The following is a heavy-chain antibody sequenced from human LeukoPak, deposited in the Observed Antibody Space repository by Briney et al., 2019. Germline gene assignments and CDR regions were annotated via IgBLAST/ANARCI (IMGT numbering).Heavy chain of an antibody. CDR3: ARGGGSYRTGFGY. CDR1: GYTFTGYY. V-gene: IGHV1-2*02. J-gene: IGHJ4*02. Sequence: ASVKVSCKASGYTFTGYYMHWVRQAPGQGLEWMGWINPNSGGTNYAQKLQGRVTMTRDTSISTAYMELSRLRSDDTAVYYCARGGGSYRTGFGYWGQGTLVTVSS. CDR2: INPNSGGT. D-gene: IGHD1-26*01.